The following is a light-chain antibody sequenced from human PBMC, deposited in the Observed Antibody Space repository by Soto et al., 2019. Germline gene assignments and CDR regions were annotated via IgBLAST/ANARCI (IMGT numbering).Light chain of an antibody. CDR1: SSNIGSNA. Sequence: QPVLTQPPSASGTPGQRVTMSCSGSSSNIGSNAVNWYQQLPGTAPKLLIYSNNQRPSGVPDRFSGSKSGTSASLAIRGLQSGDEADYYCAAWDDSLNGHVFGTGTKLTVL. J-gene: IGLJ1*01. V-gene: IGLV1-44*01. CDR3: AAWDDSLNGHV. CDR2: SNN.